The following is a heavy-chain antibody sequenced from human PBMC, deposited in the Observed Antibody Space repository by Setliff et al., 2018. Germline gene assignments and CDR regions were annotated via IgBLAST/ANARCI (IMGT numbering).Heavy chain of an antibody. Sequence: SETLSLTCTVSGGSISSHYWTWIRQPAGKGLEWIGRLYTSGDTNYNPSLKSRVSMSLDTSKNRFSLKLSSVTAADTAVYYCARDRVVVLAGRRGFYFDYWGQGTLVTVS. D-gene: IGHD2-15*01. CDR1: GGSISSHY. CDR3: ARDRVVVLAGRRGFYFDY. CDR2: LYTSGDT. J-gene: IGHJ4*02. V-gene: IGHV4-4*07.